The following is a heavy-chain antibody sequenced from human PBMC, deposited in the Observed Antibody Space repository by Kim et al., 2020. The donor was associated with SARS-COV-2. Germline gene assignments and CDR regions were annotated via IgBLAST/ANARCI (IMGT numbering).Heavy chain of an antibody. J-gene: IGHJ4*02. D-gene: IGHD1-26*01. CDR2: ITGSGSTK. CDR1: GFTFGAYA. CDR3: SRGGGVVGRYFEY. V-gene: IGHV3-23*01. Sequence: GGSLRLSCEGSGFTFGAYAMSWVRQAPGKGLEWVSRITGSGSTKFYADPVEGRFTSSRDNSKSTVYLHMSNLRAEDTAIYYCSRGGGVVGRYFEYWGQGILVSVSS.